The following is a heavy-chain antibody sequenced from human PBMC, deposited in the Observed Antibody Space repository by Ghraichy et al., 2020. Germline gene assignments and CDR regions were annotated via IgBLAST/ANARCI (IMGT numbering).Heavy chain of an antibody. Sequence: LSLTCAASGFTFSNAWMSWVRQAPGKGLEWVGRIKSKTDGGTTDYAAPVKGRFTISRDDSKNTLYLQMNSLKTEDTAVYYCTTEGIAVAGTSYYFDYWGQGTLVTVSS. D-gene: IGHD6-19*01. CDR1: GFTFSNAW. V-gene: IGHV3-15*01. J-gene: IGHJ4*02. CDR2: IKSKTDGGTT. CDR3: TTEGIAVAGTSYYFDY.